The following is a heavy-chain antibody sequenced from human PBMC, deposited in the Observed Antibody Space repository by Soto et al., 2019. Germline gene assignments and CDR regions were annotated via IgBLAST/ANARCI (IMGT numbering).Heavy chain of an antibody. J-gene: IGHJ3*02. CDR3: ARIKVLGFGEYQDFDI. Sequence: SGPTLVNPTQTLTLTCTFSGFSLSTSGMCVSWIRQPPGKALEWLARIDWDDDKYYSTSLKTRLTISKDTSKNQVVLTMTNMDPVDTATYYCARIKVLGFGEYQDFDIWGQGTMVTVSS. D-gene: IGHD3-10*01. CDR1: GFSLSTSGMC. V-gene: IGHV2-70*11. CDR2: IDWDDDK.